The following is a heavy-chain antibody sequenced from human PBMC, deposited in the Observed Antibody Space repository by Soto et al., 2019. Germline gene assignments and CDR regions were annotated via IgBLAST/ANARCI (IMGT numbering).Heavy chain of an antibody. V-gene: IGHV1-24*01. Sequence: GASVKVSCKFSGYTLTELSMHWVRQAPGKGLEWMGGFDPEDGETIYAQKFQGRVTMTEDTSTDTAYMELSSLRSEDTAVYYCATEGIAAAGSGYWGQGTLVTVSS. D-gene: IGHD6-13*01. CDR2: FDPEDGET. CDR1: GYTLTELS. J-gene: IGHJ4*02. CDR3: ATEGIAAAGSGY.